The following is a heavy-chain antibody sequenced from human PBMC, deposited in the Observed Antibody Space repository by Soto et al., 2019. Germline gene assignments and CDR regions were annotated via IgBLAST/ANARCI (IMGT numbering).Heavy chain of an antibody. J-gene: IGHJ4*02. Sequence: QVQLVESGGGVVQPGRSLRLSCAASGFTFSIFGMHWVRQAPGKGLEWASIIWYDGSNAYYADSVRGRFTISRDNSKNTVYLQMNRLRAEDTAVYYCARDKGSSTVVSGISQEGYFDSWGQGTLVTVSS. V-gene: IGHV3-33*01. CDR1: GFTFSIFG. CDR2: IWYDGSNA. CDR3: ARDKGSSTVVSGISQEGYFDS. D-gene: IGHD6-19*01.